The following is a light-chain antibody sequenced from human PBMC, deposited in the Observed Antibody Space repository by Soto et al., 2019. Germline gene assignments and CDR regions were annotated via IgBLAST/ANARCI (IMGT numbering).Light chain of an antibody. Sequence: IQMTQSPSTLSASIGDRVTITCLASQSSNNRLAWYQQMPGKAPNLLIYDASSLESGVPSRFRGSGSETEFTLTISGLQPDDFATYYCQQFIDGWTFGQGTKVDTK. CDR2: DAS. V-gene: IGKV1-5*01. J-gene: IGKJ1*01. CDR1: QSSNNR. CDR3: QQFIDGWT.